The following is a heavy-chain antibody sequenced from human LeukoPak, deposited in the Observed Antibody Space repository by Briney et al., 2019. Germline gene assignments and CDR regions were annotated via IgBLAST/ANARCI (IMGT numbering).Heavy chain of an antibody. J-gene: IGHJ4*02. CDR2: ISGSGGST. CDR1: GFTFSSYA. D-gene: IGHD3-10*01. V-gene: IGHV3-23*01. Sequence: PGGSLRLSCAASGFTFSSYAMTWVRQTTGKGLEWVSAISGSGGSTYYADSVKGRFTISRDNSKNTLYLQMNSLRAEDTAIYYCAKTVYYGSGSYYRGTFDYWGQGTLVTVSS. CDR3: AKTVYYGSGSYYRGTFDY.